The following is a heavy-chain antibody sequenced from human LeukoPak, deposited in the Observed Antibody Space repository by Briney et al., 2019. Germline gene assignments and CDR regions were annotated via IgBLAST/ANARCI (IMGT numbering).Heavy chain of an antibody. CDR1: GFTFSSCA. D-gene: IGHD3-10*01. Sequence: PGGSLRLSCAASGFTFSSCAMSWVRQAPGKGLEWVSAISGSGGSTYYADSVKGRFTISRDNSKNALYLQMNSLRAEDTAVYYCAKVIASGSAHRLSQPTDYWGQGTLVTVSS. J-gene: IGHJ4*02. V-gene: IGHV3-23*01. CDR2: ISGSGGST. CDR3: AKVIASGSAHRLSQPTDY.